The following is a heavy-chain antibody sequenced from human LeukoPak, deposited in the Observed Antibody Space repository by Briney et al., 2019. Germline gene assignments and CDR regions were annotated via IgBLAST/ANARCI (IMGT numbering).Heavy chain of an antibody. D-gene: IGHD3-3*01. J-gene: IGHJ6*03. CDR1: GYTFTGYY. CDR3: ARGLTYYDFWSGYYPGYMDV. CDR2: INPNSGGT. V-gene: IGHV1-2*02. Sequence: ASVKVSCKASGYTFTGYYMHWVRQAPGQGLEWMGWINPNSGGTNYAQKFQGRVTMTRDTSISTAYMELSRLRSDDTAAYYCARGLTYYDFWSGYYPGYMDVWGKGTTVTVSS.